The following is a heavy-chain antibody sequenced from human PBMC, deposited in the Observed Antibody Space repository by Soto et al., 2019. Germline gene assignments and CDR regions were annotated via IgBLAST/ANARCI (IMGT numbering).Heavy chain of an antibody. V-gene: IGHV3-23*01. CDR1: GFTFSSYA. CDR3: AKDLLYYDFWSGFGY. Sequence: EVQLLESGGGLVQPGGSLRLSCAASGFTFSSYAMSWVRQAPGQGLEWVSAISGSGGSTYYADSVKGRFTISRDNSKNTLYLQMNSLRAEDTAVYYCAKDLLYYDFWSGFGYWGQGTLVTVSS. CDR2: ISGSGGST. D-gene: IGHD3-3*01. J-gene: IGHJ4*02.